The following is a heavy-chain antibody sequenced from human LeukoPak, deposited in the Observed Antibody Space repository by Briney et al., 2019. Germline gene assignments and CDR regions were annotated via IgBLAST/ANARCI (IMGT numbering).Heavy chain of an antibody. D-gene: IGHD3-22*01. CDR2: ISAYNGNT. J-gene: IGHJ4*02. CDR1: GYTFSTPG. Sequence: ASVKVSCKASGYTFSTPGISWVRQAPGQGLEWMGWISAYNGNTNYAQNFQGRVTMTRDTSISTAYMELSRLRSDDTVIYYCAKASLESGNDSTGFDYWGQGTLVTVSA. CDR3: AKASLESGNDSTGFDY. V-gene: IGHV1-18*01.